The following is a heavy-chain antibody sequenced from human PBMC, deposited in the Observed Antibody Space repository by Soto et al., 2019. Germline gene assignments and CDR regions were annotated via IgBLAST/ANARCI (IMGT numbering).Heavy chain of an antibody. Sequence: GGSLRLSCAASGFTFSDYYMSWIRQAPGKGLEWVSYISSSGSTIYYADSVKGRFTISRDNAKNSLYLQMNSLRAEDTAVYYCSRGGYCSGGSCFFGDAFDIWGQGTMVTVSS. CDR2: ISSSGSTI. CDR3: SRGGYCSGGSCFFGDAFDI. D-gene: IGHD2-15*01. J-gene: IGHJ3*02. V-gene: IGHV3-11*01. CDR1: GFTFSDYY.